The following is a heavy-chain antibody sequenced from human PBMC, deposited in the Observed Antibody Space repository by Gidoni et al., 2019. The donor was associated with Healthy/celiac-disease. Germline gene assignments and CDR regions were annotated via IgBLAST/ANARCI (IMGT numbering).Heavy chain of an antibody. J-gene: IGHJ5*02. Sequence: QPPGKGLEWIGSIYYSGSTYYNPSLKSRVTISVDTSKNQFSLKLSSVTAADTAVYYCARRGRYCSGGSCYWFDPWGQGTLVTVSS. CDR2: IYYSGST. V-gene: IGHV4-39*01. D-gene: IGHD2-15*01. CDR3: ARRGRYCSGGSCYWFDP.